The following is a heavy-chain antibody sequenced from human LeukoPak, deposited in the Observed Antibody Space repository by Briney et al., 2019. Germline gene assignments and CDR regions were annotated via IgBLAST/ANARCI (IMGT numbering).Heavy chain of an antibody. V-gene: IGHV3-30*18. CDR1: GFTFSGYA. Sequence: GGSLRLSCAASGFTFSGYAMHWVRQAPGKGLEWVVVISYDGSNKYYADSVRGRFTISRDNSNNTLYLQMNSLRTEDTAVYYCAKGVVDTVVTAIPSFWFADSWGQGTLVTVSS. CDR3: AKGVVDTVVTAIPSFWFADS. CDR2: ISYDGSNK. D-gene: IGHD2-21*02. J-gene: IGHJ4*02.